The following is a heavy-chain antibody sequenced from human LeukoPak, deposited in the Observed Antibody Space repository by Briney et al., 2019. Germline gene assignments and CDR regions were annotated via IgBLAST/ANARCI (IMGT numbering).Heavy chain of an antibody. J-gene: IGHJ5*02. D-gene: IGHD3-22*01. V-gene: IGHV4-38-2*01. CDR1: GYSISSGYY. CDR3: ARFNTYYYDSSGYNNWFDP. Sequence: SETLSLTCAVSGYSISSGYYWGWIRQPPGKGLEWIGSIYHSGSTYYNPSLKSRVTISVDTSKNQFSLKLSSVTAADTAVYYCARFNTYYYDSSGYNNWFDPWGQGTLVTVSS. CDR2: IYHSGST.